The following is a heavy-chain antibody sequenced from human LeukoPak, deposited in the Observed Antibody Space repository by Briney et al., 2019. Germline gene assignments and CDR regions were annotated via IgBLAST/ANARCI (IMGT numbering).Heavy chain of an antibody. Sequence: GGSLRLSCTASGFTFGDYAMSWVRQAPGKGLEWVGFIRSKAYGGTTEYAASVKGRFTISRDDSKSIAYLQMNSLKTEDTAVYYCTRVGIGDLPRGAPLDYWGQGTLVTVSS. D-gene: IGHD2-21*02. J-gene: IGHJ4*02. CDR1: GFTFGDYA. V-gene: IGHV3-49*04. CDR3: TRVGIGDLPRGAPLDY. CDR2: IRSKAYGGTT.